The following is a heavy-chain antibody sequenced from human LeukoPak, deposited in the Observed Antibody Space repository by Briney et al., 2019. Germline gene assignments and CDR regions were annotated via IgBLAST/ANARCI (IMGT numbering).Heavy chain of an antibody. CDR1: GFTISDYG. CDR3: GRDPYGDYLGAFEF. V-gene: IGHV3-23*01. D-gene: IGHD4-17*01. CDR2: SRSGGANN. Sequence: PGGSLRLSCTASGFTISDYGLVWVRQAPGKGLEWVSGSRSGGANNFYADAVKGRFTISRDNSKNTLYLQMNSLRADDTAVYYCGRDPYGDYLGAFEFWGHGTTVIVSS. J-gene: IGHJ3*01.